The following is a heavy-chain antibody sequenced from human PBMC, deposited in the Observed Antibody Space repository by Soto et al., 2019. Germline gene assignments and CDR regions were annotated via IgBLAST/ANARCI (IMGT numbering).Heavy chain of an antibody. CDR1: GYTFTSYG. Sequence: QVQLVQSGAEVKKPGASVKVSGKASGYTFTSYGISWVRQAPGQGLEWMGWISAYNGNTNYAQKLQGRVTMTTDTSTSTAYMELRSLRSDDTAVYYCARAASGHDLSYYYYGMDVWGQGTTVTVSS. J-gene: IGHJ6*02. D-gene: IGHD5-12*01. CDR3: ARAASGHDLSYYYYGMDV. CDR2: ISAYNGNT. V-gene: IGHV1-18*04.